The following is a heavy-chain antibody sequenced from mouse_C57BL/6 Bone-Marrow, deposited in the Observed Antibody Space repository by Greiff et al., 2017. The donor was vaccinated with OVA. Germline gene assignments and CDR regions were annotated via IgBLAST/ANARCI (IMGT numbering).Heavy chain of an antibody. Sequence: VQLQQPGAELVKPGASVKLSCKASGYTFTSYWMQWVKQRPGQGLEWIGEIDPSDSYTNYNQKFKGKATLTVDTSSSTAYMQLSSLTSEDSAVYYCARRGSRFDYWGQGTTLTVSS. D-gene: IGHD1-1*01. J-gene: IGHJ2*01. CDR3: ARRGSRFDY. V-gene: IGHV1-50*01. CDR2: IDPSDSYT. CDR1: GYTFTSYW.